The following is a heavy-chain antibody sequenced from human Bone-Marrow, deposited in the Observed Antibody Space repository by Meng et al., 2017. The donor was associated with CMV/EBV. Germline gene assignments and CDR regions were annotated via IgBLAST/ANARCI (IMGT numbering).Heavy chain of an antibody. CDR1: GFTFSSYW. CDR3: ARASPLDTAMVFYYYYGMDV. J-gene: IGHJ6*02. V-gene: IGHV3-74*01. D-gene: IGHD5-18*01. Sequence: GESLKISCAASGFTFSSYWMYWVRQAPGKGLVWVSRINSDRSSTSYADSVKGRFTISRDNAKNTLYLQMNSLRAEDTAVYYCARASPLDTAMVFYYYYGMDVWGQGTTVTVSS. CDR2: INSDRSST.